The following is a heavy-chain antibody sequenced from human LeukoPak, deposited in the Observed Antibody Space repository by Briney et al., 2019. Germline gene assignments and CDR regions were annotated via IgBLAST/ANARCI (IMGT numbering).Heavy chain of an antibody. CDR2: IKSRTDDWTT. CDR1: GFTFTNAW. Sequence: GGSLRLSCAASGFTFTNAWMSWVRQAPGKGLEWVSRIKSRTDDWTTDYAAPVKGRFTISRDESKNTLYLQVNSMKTEDTDFYSCTTRINRDGYHWAYDSWGQGTLVTVSS. CDR3: TTRINRDGYHWAYDS. J-gene: IGHJ4*02. D-gene: IGHD5-24*01. V-gene: IGHV3-15*01.